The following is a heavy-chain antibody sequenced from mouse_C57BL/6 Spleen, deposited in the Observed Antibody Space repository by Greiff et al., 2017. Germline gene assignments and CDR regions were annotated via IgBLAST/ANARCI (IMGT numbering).Heavy chain of an antibody. J-gene: IGHJ4*01. CDR3: LYGYGYAMDY. CDR2: IYPGDGDT. CDR1: GYAFSSSW. Sequence: VKLMESGPELVKPGASVKISCKASGYAFSSSWMNWVKQRPGKGLEWIGRIYPGDGDTNYNGKFKGKATLTADKSSSTAYMQLSSLTSEDSAVYFCLYGYGYAMDYWGQGTSVTVSS. V-gene: IGHV1-82*01. D-gene: IGHD2-2*01.